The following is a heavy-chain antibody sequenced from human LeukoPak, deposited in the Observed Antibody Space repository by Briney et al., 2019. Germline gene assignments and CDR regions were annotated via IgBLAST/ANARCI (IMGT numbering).Heavy chain of an antibody. CDR1: GFTFSSYG. CDR3: AVQRVIMDV. V-gene: IGHV3-21*06. Sequence: GGSLRLSCAASGFTFSSYGMHWVRQAPGKGLEWVSSITSSSSYIYYADSVKGRFTISRDNAKNSLYLQMSSLKAEDTAVYYCAVQRVIMDVWGKGTTVTVSS. CDR2: ITSSSSYI. J-gene: IGHJ6*03.